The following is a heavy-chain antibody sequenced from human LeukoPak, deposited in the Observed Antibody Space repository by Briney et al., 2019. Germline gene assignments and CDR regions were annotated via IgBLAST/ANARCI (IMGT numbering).Heavy chain of an antibody. J-gene: IGHJ4*02. D-gene: IGHD2/OR15-2a*01. CDR3: ARSGPISLRF. CDR1: GYTFTTYG. V-gene: IGHV1-18*01. CDR2: TSGYNGDT. Sequence: ASVKVSCKASGYTFTTYGITWVRQAPGQGLEWMGWTSGYNGDTNYAQKLQGRVTMTTDTSTSTAYMELRSLRSEDTAVYFCARSGPISLRFWGQGTLVTVSS.